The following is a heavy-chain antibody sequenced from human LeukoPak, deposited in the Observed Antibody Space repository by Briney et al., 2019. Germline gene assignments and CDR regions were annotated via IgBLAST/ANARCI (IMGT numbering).Heavy chain of an antibody. Sequence: SQTLSLTCDISGVSVSSNSGAWNWIRQSPSRGLEWLGRTNYRSRWYNDYAESVKGRITISTDTFKNQLYLQLNSVTPEDTAVYYCARDRGWTQLVWFDPWGQGTLVIVSS. D-gene: IGHD5-18*01. J-gene: IGHJ5*02. V-gene: IGHV6-1*01. CDR1: GVSVSSNSGA. CDR2: TNYRSRWYN. CDR3: ARDRGWTQLVWFDP.